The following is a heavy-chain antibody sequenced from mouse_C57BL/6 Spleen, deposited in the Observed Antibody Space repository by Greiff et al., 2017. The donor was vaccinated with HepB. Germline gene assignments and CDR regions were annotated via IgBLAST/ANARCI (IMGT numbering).Heavy chain of an antibody. J-gene: IGHJ2*01. CDR2: INPNNGGT. D-gene: IGHD4-1*01. V-gene: IGHV1-18*01. Sequence: VQLQQSGPELVKPGASVKIPCKASGYTFTDYNMDWVKQSHGKSLEWIGDINPNNGGTIYNQKFKGKATLTVDKSSSTAYMELRSLTSEDTAVYYCAREDWDRGYFDYWGQGTTLTVSS. CDR3: AREDWDRGYFDY. CDR1: GYTFTDYN.